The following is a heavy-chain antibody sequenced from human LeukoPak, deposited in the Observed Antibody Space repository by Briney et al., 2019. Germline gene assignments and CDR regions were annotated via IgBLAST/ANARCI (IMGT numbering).Heavy chain of an antibody. CDR2: IWYDGSSK. J-gene: IGHJ4*02. Sequence: PGGSLRLSCAASGFTFSSYGMHWVRQAPGKGLEWVAVIWYDGSSKYYADSVKGRFTISRDNSKNTLYLQMNSLRAEDTAVYYCARDSYYGGNFDYWGQGTLVTVSS. CDR1: GFTFSSYG. CDR3: ARDSYYGGNFDY. D-gene: IGHD4-23*01. V-gene: IGHV3-33*08.